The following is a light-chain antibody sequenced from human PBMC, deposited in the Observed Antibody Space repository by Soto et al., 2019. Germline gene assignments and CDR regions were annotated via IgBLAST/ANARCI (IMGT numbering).Light chain of an antibody. CDR2: GAS. Sequence: EIVLTQSPGTLSLSPGERATLSCTASQSVSSSYLAWYQQRPGQAPRLLIFGASYRATGIPDRFSGSGSGTDFTLTISRLEPEDFAVYYCQQYNSSPPEFTFGPGTKVDSK. CDR3: QQYNSSPPEFT. J-gene: IGKJ3*01. CDR1: QSVSSSY. V-gene: IGKV3-20*01.